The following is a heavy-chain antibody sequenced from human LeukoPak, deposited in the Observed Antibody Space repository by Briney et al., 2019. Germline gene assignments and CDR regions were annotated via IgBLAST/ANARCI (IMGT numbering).Heavy chain of an antibody. Sequence: GGSLRLSCAASGFTVSSNYMSWVRQAPGKGLEWVSDIYSGGSTYYADSVKGRFTISRDNSKNTLYLQMNSLRAEDTAVYYCTFYDSSGYYYRLRDVDYWGQGTLVTVSS. J-gene: IGHJ4*02. V-gene: IGHV3-53*01. CDR3: TFYDSSGYYYRLRDVDY. D-gene: IGHD3-22*01. CDR2: IYSGGST. CDR1: GFTVSSNY.